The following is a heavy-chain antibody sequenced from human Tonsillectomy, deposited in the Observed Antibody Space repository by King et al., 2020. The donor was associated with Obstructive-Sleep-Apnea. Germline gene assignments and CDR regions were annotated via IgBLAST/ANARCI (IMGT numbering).Heavy chain of an antibody. CDR1: GFTFTSYA. Sequence: VQLVESGGGLVQPGGSLRLSCAASGFTFTSYAMSVVRQAPGKGLEWVSRISGSGGSTQYAHSVKGRFTISRDNSKNTLYLHMNSLRVEDTAVYYCARRAPVEYYCDFWGQGTLVPVSS. J-gene: IGHJ4*02. D-gene: IGHD2-2*01. CDR2: ISGSGGST. CDR3: ARRAPVEYYCDF. V-gene: IGHV3-23*04.